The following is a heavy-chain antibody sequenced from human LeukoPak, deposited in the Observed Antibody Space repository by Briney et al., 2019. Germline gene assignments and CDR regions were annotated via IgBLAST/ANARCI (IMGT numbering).Heavy chain of an antibody. CDR1: GGSISSYY. CDR3: ARVEWELLGMDV. Sequence: SETLSLTYTVSGGSISSYYWSWIRQPPGKGLEWIGYIYYSGSTNYNPSLKSRVTISVDTSKNQFSLKLSSVTAADTAVYYCARVEWELLGMDVWGQGTTVTVSS. D-gene: IGHD1-26*01. V-gene: IGHV4-59*01. J-gene: IGHJ6*02. CDR2: IYYSGST.